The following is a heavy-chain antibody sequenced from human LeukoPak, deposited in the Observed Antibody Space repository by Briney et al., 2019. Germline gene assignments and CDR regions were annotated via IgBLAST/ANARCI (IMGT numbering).Heavy chain of an antibody. D-gene: IGHD1-26*01. CDR1: GYTFTTYG. V-gene: IGHV1-18*01. CDR3: ARDRSRWELSGSMDV. J-gene: IGHJ6*02. CDR2: ISSYIGRT. Sequence: PGASVKVSCKASGYTFTTYGLSRVRQAPGQGLEWMGWISSYIGRTDYAQKCQGRLTMTTDTSKNIAYMELPNLTSDDTAVYFCARDRSRWELSGSMDVWGQGTTVTVSS.